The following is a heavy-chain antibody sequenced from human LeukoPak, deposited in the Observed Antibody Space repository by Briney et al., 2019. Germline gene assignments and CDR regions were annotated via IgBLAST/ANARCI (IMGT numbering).Heavy chain of an antibody. D-gene: IGHD1-26*01. J-gene: IGHJ5*02. CDR1: GFTFSSYG. CDR3: AKDVATTFHTGSWFDP. V-gene: IGHV3-23*01. Sequence: PGGSLRLSCAASGFTFSSYGMSWVRQAPGKGLEWVSAISGSGGSTYYADSVKGRFTISRDNSKNTLYLQMNSLRAEDTAVYYCAKDVATTFHTGSWFDPWGQGTLVTVSS. CDR2: ISGSGGST.